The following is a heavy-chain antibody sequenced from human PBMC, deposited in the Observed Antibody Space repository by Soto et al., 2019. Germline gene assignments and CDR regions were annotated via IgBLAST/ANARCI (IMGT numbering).Heavy chain of an antibody. V-gene: IGHV1-8*01. CDR1: GYSFTNND. CDR2: MNPGRCDT. Sequence: GPSVKVSCKASGYSFTNNDVSCLRQVTGQWREWMGWMNPGRCDTGHAQKFQGRVTMTRDIAIATGYMGLSSLSSDDTAIYYWARMATFGSLNWFDPWGQGTVVTAS. J-gene: IGHJ5*02. D-gene: IGHD3-16*01. CDR3: ARMATFGSLNWFDP.